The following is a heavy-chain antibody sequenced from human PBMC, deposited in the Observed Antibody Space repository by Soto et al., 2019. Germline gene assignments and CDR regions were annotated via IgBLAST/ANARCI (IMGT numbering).Heavy chain of an antibody. V-gene: IGHV1-69*06. CDR2: ITPVFGTP. CDR3: ARDLPSLEVRSYGMDV. CDR1: GGTFSSYR. J-gene: IGHJ6*02. D-gene: IGHD3-10*01. Sequence: VKVSCKVSGGTFSSYRFSWVRQAPGQGLEWMGGITPVFGTPDYAQKFQGRVTVTADRSTNTAYMELSRLTSEDTAVYYCARDLPSLEVRSYGMDVWGQGTTVTVSS.